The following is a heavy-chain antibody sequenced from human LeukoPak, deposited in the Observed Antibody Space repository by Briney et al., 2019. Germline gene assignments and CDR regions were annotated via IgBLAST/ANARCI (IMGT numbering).Heavy chain of an antibody. CDR2: ISAYNGNT. J-gene: IGHJ4*02. CDR3: ARVRDYYDSSGLFNY. V-gene: IGHV1-18*01. D-gene: IGHD3-22*01. Sequence: ASVKVSCKASGYTNTSYGISLVRQATGQGLEWMGWISAYNGNTNYAQKLQGRVTMTTDTSTSTAYMELRSLRSDDTAVYYCARVRDYYDSSGLFNYWGQGTLVTVSS. CDR1: GYTNTSYG.